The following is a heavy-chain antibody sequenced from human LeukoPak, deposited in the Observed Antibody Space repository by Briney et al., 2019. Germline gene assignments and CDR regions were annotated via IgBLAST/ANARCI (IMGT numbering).Heavy chain of an antibody. D-gene: IGHD5-18*01. J-gene: IGHJ4*02. CDR1: GFTFSSYA. V-gene: IGHV3-21*01. CDR2: ISSSSSYI. CDR3: ARGDSYGSCFDY. Sequence: GGSLRLSCAASGFTFSSYAMSWVRQAPGKGLEWVSSISSSSSYIYYADSVKGRFTISRDNAKNSLYLQMNSLRAEDTAVYYCARGDSYGSCFDYWGQGTLVTVSS.